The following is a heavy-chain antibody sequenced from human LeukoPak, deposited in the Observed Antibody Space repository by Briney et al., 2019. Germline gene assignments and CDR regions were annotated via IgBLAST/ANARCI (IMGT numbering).Heavy chain of an antibody. Sequence: SVKVSCKASGFTFTSSAVQWVRQARGQRLEWIGWIVVGSGNTNYAQKFQERVTITRDMSTGTAYMELSSLRSEDTAVYYCAVRGDNWNDVFDYWGQGTLVTVSS. D-gene: IGHD1-1*01. CDR1: GFTFTSSA. V-gene: IGHV1-58*01. CDR2: IVVGSGNT. CDR3: AVRGDNWNDVFDY. J-gene: IGHJ4*02.